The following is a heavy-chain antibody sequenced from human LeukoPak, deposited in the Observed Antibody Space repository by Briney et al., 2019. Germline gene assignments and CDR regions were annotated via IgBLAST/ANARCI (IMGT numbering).Heavy chain of an antibody. CDR1: GYTLTELS. D-gene: IGHD3-10*01. CDR3: ARDTDYGSGSYYKRENWFDP. V-gene: IGHV1-24*01. CDR2: FDPEDGET. Sequence: ASVKVSCKVSGYTLTELSMHWVRQAPGKGLEWMGGFDPEDGETIYAQKFQGRVTMTEDTSTDTAYMELSSLRSEDTAVYYCARDTDYGSGSYYKRENWFDPWGQGTLVTVSS. J-gene: IGHJ5*02.